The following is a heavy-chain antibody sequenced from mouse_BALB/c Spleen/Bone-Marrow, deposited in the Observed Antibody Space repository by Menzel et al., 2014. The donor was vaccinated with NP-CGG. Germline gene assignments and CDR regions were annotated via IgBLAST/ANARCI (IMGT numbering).Heavy chain of an antibody. Sequence: VQLQQSGPELVEPGASVKISCKASGYAFSSSWMNWVKQRPGQGLEWIGRIYPGGGDTNYNGKFKGKATLTADKSSSTAYMQLSSLTSVDSAVYFCARDYYGSSYDYWGQGTTLTVSS. J-gene: IGHJ2*01. D-gene: IGHD1-1*01. CDR1: GYAFSSSW. CDR3: ARDYYGSSYDY. V-gene: IGHV1-82*01. CDR2: IYPGGGDT.